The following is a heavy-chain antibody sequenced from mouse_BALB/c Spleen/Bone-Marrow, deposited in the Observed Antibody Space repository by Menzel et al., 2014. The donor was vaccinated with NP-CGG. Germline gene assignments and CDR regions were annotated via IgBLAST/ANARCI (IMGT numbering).Heavy chain of an antibody. CDR3: ARKYGDY. CDR1: GYRFSSYW. Sequence: QVQLQQSGAELVRPGSSVKISCKASGYRFSSYWMNWVKQRPGQGLEWIGQIYPGDGETNYNGKFKGNATLTADKSSSTAYMQLISLTSEDSAVYFCARKYGDYWGQGTTLTVSS. J-gene: IGHJ2*01. D-gene: IGHD2-10*02. V-gene: IGHV1-80*01. CDR2: IYPGDGET.